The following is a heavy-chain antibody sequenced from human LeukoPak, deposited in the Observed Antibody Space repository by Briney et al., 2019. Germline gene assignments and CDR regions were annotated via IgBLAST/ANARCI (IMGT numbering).Heavy chain of an antibody. V-gene: IGHV4-34*01. CDR3: ASQARTYYDFWSGYGHFDY. D-gene: IGHD3-3*01. CDR2: INHSGST. CDR1: GGSFSGYY. J-gene: IGHJ4*02. Sequence: SETLSLTCAVYGGSFSGYYWSRIRQPPGKGLEWIGEINHSGSTNYNPSLKSRVTISVDTSKNQFSLKLSSVTAADTAVYYCASQARTYYDFWSGYGHFDYWGQGTLVTVSS.